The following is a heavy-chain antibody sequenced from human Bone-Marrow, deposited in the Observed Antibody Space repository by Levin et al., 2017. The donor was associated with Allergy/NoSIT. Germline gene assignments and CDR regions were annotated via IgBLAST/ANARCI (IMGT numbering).Heavy chain of an antibody. J-gene: IGHJ6*02. V-gene: IGHV2-5*02. CDR2: IYWDDDK. CDR3: TRAGLAAAAGYGMDV. Sequence: NGSGPTLVKPTQTLTLTCTFSGFSLSTSGSGVGVDWVRQPPGKAPEWLAVIYWDDDKRYSPSLKSRLTITKDTSKNQVVLTMTNMDPVDTGTYYCTRAGLAAAAGYGMDVWGQGTKVNVSS. CDR1: GFSLSTSGSGVG. D-gene: IGHD6-13*01.